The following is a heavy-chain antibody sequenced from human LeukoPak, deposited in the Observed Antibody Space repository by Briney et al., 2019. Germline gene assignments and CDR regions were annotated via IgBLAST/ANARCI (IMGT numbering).Heavy chain of an antibody. CDR1: GFTFSSYA. Sequence: GGSLRLSCAASGFTFSSYAMHWVRQAPGKGLEWVAVISYDGSNKYYADSVKGRFTISRDNSKNTLYLQMNSLRAEDTAVYYCARVKGDGAHFDYWGQGTLVSVSS. CDR2: ISYDGSNK. J-gene: IGHJ4*02. D-gene: IGHD1-26*01. CDR3: ARVKGDGAHFDY. V-gene: IGHV3-30*04.